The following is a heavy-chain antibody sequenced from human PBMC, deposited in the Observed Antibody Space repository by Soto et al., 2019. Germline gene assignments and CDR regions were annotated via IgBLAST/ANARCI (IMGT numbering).Heavy chain of an antibody. CDR2: ISRSSSTI. Sequence: EVQLVESGGGLVQPGGSLRLSCAASGFTFSGYSMNWVRQAPGKGLEWVSYISRSSSTIYYADSVKGRFTISRDNAKNSLYLQMNSLRDEDTAVYYCARDLRGGSYSSFDYWGQGTLVTVSS. J-gene: IGHJ4*02. V-gene: IGHV3-48*02. D-gene: IGHD1-26*01. CDR3: ARDLRGGSYSSFDY. CDR1: GFTFSGYS.